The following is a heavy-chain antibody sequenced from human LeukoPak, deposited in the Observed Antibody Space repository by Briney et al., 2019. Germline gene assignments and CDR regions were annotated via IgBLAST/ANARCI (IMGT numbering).Heavy chain of an antibody. Sequence: SETLSLTCTVSGGSIRSSYYYWGWIRQPPGKGLEWIGSIYDSGSIYYNPSLKSRVTISVDTSKNQFSLKLNSVTAADTAVYYCARRYGPWGQGTLVTVSS. CDR2: IYDSGSI. V-gene: IGHV4-39*01. J-gene: IGHJ5*02. CDR1: GGSIRSSYYY. CDR3: ARRYGP. D-gene: IGHD3-16*01.